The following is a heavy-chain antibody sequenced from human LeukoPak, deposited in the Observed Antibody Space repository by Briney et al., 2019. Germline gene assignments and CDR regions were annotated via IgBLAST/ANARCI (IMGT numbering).Heavy chain of an antibody. CDR1: GYIFTGFY. CDR3: ARRGGIYCSSTSCLDY. Sequence: ASVKVSCKASGYIFTGFYIHWVRQAPGQGLEWMGWINPNSGGTNYAQKFQGRVTMTRNTSISTAYMELSSLRSEDTAVYYCARRGGIYCSSTSCLDYWGQGTLVTVSS. D-gene: IGHD2-2*01. CDR2: INPNSGGT. V-gene: IGHV1-2*02. J-gene: IGHJ4*02.